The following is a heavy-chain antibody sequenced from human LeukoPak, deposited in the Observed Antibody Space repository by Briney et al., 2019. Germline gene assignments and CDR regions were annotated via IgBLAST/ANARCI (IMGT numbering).Heavy chain of an antibody. D-gene: IGHD3-22*01. V-gene: IGHV4-59*08. Sequence: NPSETLSLTRTVSGASINNNFWTWIRQPPGKGLEWIGYIYSSGSANYNPSLKSRVIISGDTSKNQISLNLTSVTAADTAVYFCARHRDYYDTWGHGTLVTVSS. CDR1: GASINNNF. CDR2: IYSSGSA. CDR3: ARHRDYYDT. J-gene: IGHJ4*01.